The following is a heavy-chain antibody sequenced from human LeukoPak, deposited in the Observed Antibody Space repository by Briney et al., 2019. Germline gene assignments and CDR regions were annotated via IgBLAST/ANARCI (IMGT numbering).Heavy chain of an antibody. CDR1: GFTVSSNY. CDR3: ARNYYGSGRPSTYYYMDV. D-gene: IGHD3-10*01. Sequence: GGSLRLSCAASGFTVSSNYMSWVRQAPGKGLEWVSVIYSGGSTYYADSVKGRFTISRDNSKNTLYLQMNSLRAEDTAVYYCARNYYGSGRPSTYYYMDVWGKGTTVTISS. CDR2: IYSGGST. J-gene: IGHJ6*03. V-gene: IGHV3-53*01.